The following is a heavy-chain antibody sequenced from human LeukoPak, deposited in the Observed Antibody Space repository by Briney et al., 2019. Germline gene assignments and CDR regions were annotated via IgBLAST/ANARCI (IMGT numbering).Heavy chain of an antibody. D-gene: IGHD3-3*01. V-gene: IGHV3-21*01. CDR3: ARGLSGHYDFWSGSLYYFDY. Sequence: KSGGSLRLSCAASGFTFSSYSMNWVRQAPGKGLEWVSSISSSSSYIYYADSVKGRFTNSRDNAKNSLYLQMDSLRAEDTAVYYCARGLSGHYDFWSGSLYYFDYWGQGTLVTVSS. J-gene: IGHJ4*02. CDR1: GFTFSSYS. CDR2: ISSSSSYI.